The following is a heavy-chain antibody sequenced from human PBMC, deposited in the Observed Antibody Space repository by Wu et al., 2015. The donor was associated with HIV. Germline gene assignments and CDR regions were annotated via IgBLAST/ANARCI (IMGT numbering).Heavy chain of an antibody. CDR1: GYTLNNYG. D-gene: IGHD6-19*01. J-gene: IGHJ3*02. CDR2: INTYKGNT. Sequence: QGQLVQSGSEVKKPGTSVKVSCKASGYTLNNYGMSWIRQAPGQGLEWLGWINTYKGNTNYLQKVQGRFIMTMDASTSTVYMELRSLRSDDTAVYYCARDYAAGPKDAFDIWGQGTMLTVSS. V-gene: IGHV1-18*01. CDR3: ARDYAAGPKDAFDI.